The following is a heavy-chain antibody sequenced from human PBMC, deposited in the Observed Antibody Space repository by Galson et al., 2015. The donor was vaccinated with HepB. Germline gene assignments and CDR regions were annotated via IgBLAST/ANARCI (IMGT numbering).Heavy chain of an antibody. CDR2: IRNDGGEE. D-gene: IGHD6-19*01. CDR3: ARGRGWLDY. J-gene: IGHJ4*02. CDR1: GFTFSGYW. V-gene: IGHV3-7*01. Sequence: SLRLSCAGSGFTFSGYWITWVRQAPGKGLEWVANIRNDGGEENYVDPVKGRFTISRDNAKRSVFLQMNSLRADDTAIYYCARGRGWLDYWGQGTLVTVSS.